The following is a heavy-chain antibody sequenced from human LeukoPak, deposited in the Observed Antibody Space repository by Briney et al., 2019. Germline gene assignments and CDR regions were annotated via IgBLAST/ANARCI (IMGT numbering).Heavy chain of an antibody. J-gene: IGHJ6*02. CDR2: IYYSGST. V-gene: IGHV4-59*08. CDR3: ARLGYYYGMDV. Sequence: SETLSLTCTVSGGSISSYYWSWIRQPPGKGLEWIGYIYYSGSTNYNPSLKGRDTISVDTSKNQFSLKLSSVTAADTAVYYCARLGYYYGMDVWGQGTTVTVSS. CDR1: GGSISSYY.